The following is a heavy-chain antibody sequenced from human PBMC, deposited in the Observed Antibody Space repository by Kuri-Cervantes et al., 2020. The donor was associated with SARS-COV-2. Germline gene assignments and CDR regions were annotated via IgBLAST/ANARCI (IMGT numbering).Heavy chain of an antibody. J-gene: IGHJ4*02. CDR2: INPNNGDT. V-gene: IGHV1-2*02. CDR1: GYTFIAYY. D-gene: IGHD6-13*01. CDR3: ARVREGDSSPLHFDY. Sequence: ASVKVSCKASGYTFIAYYIHWVRQAPGQGLEWMGWINPNNGDTAYAQKFQDRVTMTRDTSTNTAYMELTSLRSDDTAVYYCARVREGDSSPLHFDYWGQGTLVTVSS.